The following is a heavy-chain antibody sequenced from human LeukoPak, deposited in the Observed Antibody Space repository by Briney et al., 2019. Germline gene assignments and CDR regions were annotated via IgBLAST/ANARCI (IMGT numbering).Heavy chain of an antibody. Sequence: ASVKVSCKASGYTFTGYYMHWVRQAPGQGLEWMGRINPNSGGTNYAQKFQGRVTMTRDTSIGTAYMELSRLRSDDTAVYYCARSFRYTYYYDSSGYYSTGYWGQGTLVTVSS. CDR3: ARSFRYTYYYDSSGYYSTGY. CDR2: INPNSGGT. CDR1: GYTFTGYY. J-gene: IGHJ4*02. V-gene: IGHV1-2*06. D-gene: IGHD3-22*01.